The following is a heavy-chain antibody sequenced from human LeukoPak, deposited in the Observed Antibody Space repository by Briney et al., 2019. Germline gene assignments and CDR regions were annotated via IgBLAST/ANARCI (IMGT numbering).Heavy chain of an antibody. CDR3: ARVPIQLWTGGGFDY. J-gene: IGHJ4*02. D-gene: IGHD5-18*01. Sequence: GGSLRLSCAASGFTFSSYSMNWVRQAPGKGLEWVSYISSSSSTIYYADSVKGRFTISRDNAKNSLYLQMNSLRAEDTAVYYCARVPIQLWTGGGFDYWGQGTLVTVSS. CDR1: GFTFSSYS. V-gene: IGHV3-48*04. CDR2: ISSSSSTI.